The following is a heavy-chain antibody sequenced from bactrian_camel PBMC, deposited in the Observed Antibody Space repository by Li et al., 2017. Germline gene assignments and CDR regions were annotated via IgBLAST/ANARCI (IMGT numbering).Heavy chain of an antibody. Sequence: EVQLVESGGGLVQPGGSLRLSCAASGFTFSSSAMSWVRRAPGKGLEWVSAVNIGGRGTDYSESVKGRFTISRDNAKNTLYLQLNSLKTEDTAMYYCAKLGTRWSEFPYWGQGTQVTVS. D-gene: IGHD5*01. CDR3: AKLGTRWSEFPY. V-gene: IGHV3S31*01. CDR1: GFTFSSSA. CDR2: VNIGGRGT. J-gene: IGHJ4*01.